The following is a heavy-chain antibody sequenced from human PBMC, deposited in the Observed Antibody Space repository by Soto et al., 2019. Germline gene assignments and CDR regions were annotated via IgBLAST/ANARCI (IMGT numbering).Heavy chain of an antibody. J-gene: IGHJ1*01. CDR1: GFTFRSSP. V-gene: IGHV3-23*01. Sequence: GGSLRLSCAVSGFTFRSSPMSWVRRAPGKGLEWVSGISGSGDSKYYAESVRGRFTISRDNSKNTLYLQMNSLRAEDTAVYYCAKDRPQWLVLQASTFQHWGQGTLVTVSS. CDR2: ISGSGDSK. D-gene: IGHD6-19*01. CDR3: AKDRPQWLVLQASTFQH.